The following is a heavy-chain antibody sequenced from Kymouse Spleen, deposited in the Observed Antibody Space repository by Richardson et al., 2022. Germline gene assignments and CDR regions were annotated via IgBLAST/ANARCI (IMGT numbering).Heavy chain of an antibody. Sequence: EVQLVESGGGLVQPGRSLRLSCAASGFTFDDYAMHWVRQAPGKGLEWVSGISWNSGSIGYADSVKGRFTISRDNAKNSLYLQMNSLRAEDTALYYCAKDMGGGSYSTTGSTPGAREPWSPSPQ. CDR3: AKDMGGGSYSTTGSTP. CDR2: ISWNSGSI. D-gene: IGHD1-26*01. V-gene: IGHV3-9*01. J-gene: IGHJ5*02. CDR1: GFTFDDYA.